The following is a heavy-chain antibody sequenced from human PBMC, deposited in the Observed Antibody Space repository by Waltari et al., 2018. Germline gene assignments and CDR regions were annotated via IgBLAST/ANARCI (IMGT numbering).Heavy chain of an antibody. CDR2: INAGNGNT. CDR1: GYTFTSYA. CDR3: ARDFQPIRVQGVSNNWFDP. Sequence: QVQLVQSGAEVKKPGASVKVSCKASGYTFTSYAMHWVRQAPGQRLEWMGWINAGNGNTKYSQKFQGRVTITRDTSASTAYMELSSLRSEDTAVYYCARDFQPIRVQGVSNNWFDPWGQGTLVTVSS. J-gene: IGHJ5*02. V-gene: IGHV1-3*01. D-gene: IGHD3-10*01.